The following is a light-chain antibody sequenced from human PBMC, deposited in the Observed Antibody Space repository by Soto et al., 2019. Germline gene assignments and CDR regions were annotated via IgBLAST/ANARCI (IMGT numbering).Light chain of an antibody. V-gene: IGLV2-23*01. Sequence: QSALTQPASVSGSPGQSITISCTGTSSDVGSYHLVSWYQPHPGKAPKLMIYEGSKRPSGVSNRFSVSKSGNTASLTISGLQAEDEADYYCCSYAGSVVFVGGTKLTVL. J-gene: IGLJ2*01. CDR2: EGS. CDR1: SSDVGSYHL. CDR3: CSYAGSVV.